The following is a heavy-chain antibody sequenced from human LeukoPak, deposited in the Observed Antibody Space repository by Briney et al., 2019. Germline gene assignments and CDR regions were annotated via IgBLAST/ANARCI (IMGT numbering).Heavy chain of an antibody. CDR2: IYHSGST. J-gene: IGHJ3*02. CDR1: GDSVSGHY. D-gene: IGHD2-2*01. V-gene: IGHV4-38-2*02. Sequence: PSETLSLTCTVSGDSVSGHYWNWIRQTPGKGLEWIGSIYHSGSTYYNPSLKSRVTISVDTSKNQFSLKLSSVTAADTAVYYCARDPIVVPAAPDAFDIWGQGTMVTVSS. CDR3: ARDPIVVPAAPDAFDI.